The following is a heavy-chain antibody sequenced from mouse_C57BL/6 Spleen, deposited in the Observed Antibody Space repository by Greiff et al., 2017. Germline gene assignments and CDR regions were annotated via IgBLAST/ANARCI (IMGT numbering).Heavy chain of an antibody. D-gene: IGHD1-1*01. CDR2: LNPSSGYT. J-gene: IGHJ2*01. Sequence: VQLQQSGAELARPGASVKMSCKASGYTFTSYSMHWVKQRPGQGLEWIGYLNPSSGYTKYNQKFKDKATLTADKSSSTAYMQLSSLTTEDSAVYYCARSYYGGIDYWGQGTTLTVSS. CDR3: ARSYYGGIDY. CDR1: GYTFTSYS. V-gene: IGHV1-4*01.